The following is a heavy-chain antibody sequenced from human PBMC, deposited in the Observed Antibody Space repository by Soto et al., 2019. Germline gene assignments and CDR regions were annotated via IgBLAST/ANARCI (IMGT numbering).Heavy chain of an antibody. V-gene: IGHV1-8*01. CDR2: VNPNSGNT. D-gene: IGHD3-10*01. J-gene: IGHJ4*02. CDR1: GYTFTSYD. Sequence: QVQLVQSGAEVRQPGASVKVSCKTSGYTFTSYDINWMRQATGQGLEWMGWVNPNSGNTRIVQNFQRRVTMTRDTSLGTVYMELSSLTSDDTAVYYCARGADRGVDYWGQGTLVTVSS. CDR3: ARGADRGVDY.